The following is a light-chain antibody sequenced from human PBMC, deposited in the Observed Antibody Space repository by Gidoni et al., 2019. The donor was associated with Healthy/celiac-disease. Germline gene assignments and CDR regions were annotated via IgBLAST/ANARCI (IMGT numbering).Light chain of an antibody. J-gene: IGLJ1*01. Sequence: QSVLTQPPSVSGAPGPRVTISCTGSSSNIGAGYDVHWYQQLPGTAPKLLIYVNRNRPSGVPDRFSGSMSDTSASLAITGLQAEDEADYYCQSYDSSLSALYVFGTGTKVTVL. CDR3: QSYDSSLSALYV. CDR2: VNR. V-gene: IGLV1-40*01. CDR1: SSNIGAGYD.